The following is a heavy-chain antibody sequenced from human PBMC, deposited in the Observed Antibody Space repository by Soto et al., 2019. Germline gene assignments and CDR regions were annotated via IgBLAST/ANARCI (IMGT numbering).Heavy chain of an antibody. J-gene: IGHJ5*02. CDR2: IYHSGST. D-gene: IGHD2-2*02. Sequence: PSGSLSLTCAVSGGTISSCGYSWSWIRQPPGKGLEWIGYIYHSGSTYYNPSLKSRVTISVDRSKNQFSLKLSSVTAADTAVYYCARYIVVVPAAIPVGNWFDPWGQGTLVTGSS. CDR1: GGTISSCGYS. V-gene: IGHV4-30-2*01. CDR3: ARYIVVVPAAIPVGNWFDP.